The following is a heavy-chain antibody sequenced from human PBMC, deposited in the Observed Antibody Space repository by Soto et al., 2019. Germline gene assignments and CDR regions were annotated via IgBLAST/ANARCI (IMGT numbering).Heavy chain of an antibody. J-gene: IGHJ6*02. Sequence: QVQLVQSGAEVKNPGSSVKVSCKTSGFTFNVYGIHWVRQAPGQWPEWMGGLIPIYDEPYYAQKFKGRVTISADKSTTSVHLELSSLMSDDTAVYFCARVREPHLDHYGLDVWGQGTTVTVS. D-gene: IGHD1-1*01. CDR3: ARVREPHLDHYGLDV. V-gene: IGHV1-69*06. CDR2: LIPIYDEP. CDR1: GFTFNVYG.